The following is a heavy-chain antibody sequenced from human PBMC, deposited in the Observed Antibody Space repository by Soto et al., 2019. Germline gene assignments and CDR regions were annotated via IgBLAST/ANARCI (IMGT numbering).Heavy chain of an antibody. CDR3: AIDSAHYDILTGSYYYGMDV. CDR2: IWYDGSNK. CDR1: GFTFSSYG. D-gene: IGHD3-9*01. J-gene: IGHJ6*02. Sequence: GSLRLSCAASGFTFSSYGMHWVRQAPGKGLEWVAVIWYDGSNKYYADSVKGRFTISRDNSKNTLYLQMNSLRAEDTAVYYCAIDSAHYDILTGSYYYGMDVWGQGTTLTVSS. V-gene: IGHV3-33*01.